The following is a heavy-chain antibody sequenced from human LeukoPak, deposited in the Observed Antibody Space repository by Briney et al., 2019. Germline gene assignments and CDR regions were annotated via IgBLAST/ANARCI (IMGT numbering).Heavy chain of an antibody. CDR3: AQRIAVRPYPFGN. J-gene: IGHJ4*02. V-gene: IGHV3-23*01. Sequence: GGSLRLSCAASGFTLRSYAMSWVRQTPGKGLEWVSTISDSAYYADSVKGRFTISRDNSKNTLYLQMNSLRAEDTAVYYCAQRIAVRPYPFGNWGQGTLVTVSS. D-gene: IGHD6-6*01. CDR1: GFTLRSYA. CDR2: ISDSA.